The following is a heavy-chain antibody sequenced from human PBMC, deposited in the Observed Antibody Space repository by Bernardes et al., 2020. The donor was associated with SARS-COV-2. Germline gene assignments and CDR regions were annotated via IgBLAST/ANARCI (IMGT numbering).Heavy chain of an antibody. CDR2: IYYSGST. CDR3: ARVDIVILPAAMEYVFDY. J-gene: IGHJ4*02. D-gene: IGHD2-2*03. CDR1: GGSICEYY. V-gene: IGHV4-59*01. Sequence: SETLSLTCTVSGGSICEYYWTWIRQPPGKGLEWIGYIYYSGSTNYNHSLKSRVTISIDTSKSQFSLKLSSVTAADTAVYYCARVDIVILPAAMEYVFDYWGRGTLVTVS.